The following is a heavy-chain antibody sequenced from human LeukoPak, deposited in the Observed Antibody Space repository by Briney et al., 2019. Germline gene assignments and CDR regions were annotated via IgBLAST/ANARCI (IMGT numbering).Heavy chain of an antibody. D-gene: IGHD3-10*02. CDR2: INHSGST. Sequence: SETLSLTCAVYGGSFSGYYWSWIRQPPGKGLEWVGEINHSGSTNHNPSLKSRVNISVDPSKNQSSLKLRSVTAADPGVYYWARGNYVLSAFDIWGRGTMVTVSS. CDR1: GGSFSGYY. J-gene: IGHJ3*02. V-gene: IGHV4-34*01. CDR3: ARGNYVLSAFDI.